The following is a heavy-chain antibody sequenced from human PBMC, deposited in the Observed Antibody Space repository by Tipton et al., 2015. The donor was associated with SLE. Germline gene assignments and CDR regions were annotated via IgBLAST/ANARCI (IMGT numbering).Heavy chain of an antibody. Sequence: TLSLTCTVSGGSISSHYWSWIRQHPGKGLEWIGEINHSGSTNYNASLKSRVTISVDTSKNQFSLKLSSVTAADTAVYYCAISGGYCSGGSCSHNAIWGQGTMVTVSS. CDR1: GGSISSHY. V-gene: IGHV4-34*01. CDR2: INHSGST. J-gene: IGHJ3*02. CDR3: AISGGYCSGGSCSHNAI. D-gene: IGHD2-15*01.